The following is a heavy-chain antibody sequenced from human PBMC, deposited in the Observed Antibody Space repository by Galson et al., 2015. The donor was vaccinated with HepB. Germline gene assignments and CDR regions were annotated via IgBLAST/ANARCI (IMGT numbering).Heavy chain of an antibody. Sequence: SEPLSLTCTVSGGSISSYYWSWIRQPPGKGLEWIGYIYYSGSTNYNPSLKSRVTISVDTSKNQFSLKLSSVTAADTAVYYCARGGYYYDSSGYYPGDYYYYMDVWGKGTTVTVSS. V-gene: IGHV4-59*01. CDR3: ARGGYYYDSSGYYPGDYYYYMDV. CDR2: IYYSGST. D-gene: IGHD3-22*01. CDR1: GGSISSYY. J-gene: IGHJ6*03.